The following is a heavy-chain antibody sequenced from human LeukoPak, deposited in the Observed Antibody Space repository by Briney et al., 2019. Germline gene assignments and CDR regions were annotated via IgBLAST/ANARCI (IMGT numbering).Heavy chain of an antibody. V-gene: IGHV1-2*02. J-gene: IGHJ4*02. Sequence: ASVKVSCKASEYTFTGYYMHWVRQAPGQGLEWMGWITPNSGGTKYAQRFQGRVTMTRDTSISTAYMDLSSLGSDDTAVFYCVRKSATRRTSEFDYWGQGTPVTVSS. D-gene: IGHD2-15*01. CDR1: EYTFTGYY. CDR2: ITPNSGGT. CDR3: VRKSATRRTSEFDY.